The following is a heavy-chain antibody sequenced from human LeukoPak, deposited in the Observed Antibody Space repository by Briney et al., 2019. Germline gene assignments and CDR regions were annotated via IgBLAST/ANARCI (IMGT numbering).Heavy chain of an antibody. CDR3: AKGSYYDSSGSFYFDY. Sequence: GGSLRLSCAASGFTFSSYAMSWVRQAPGRGLEWVSGISGSGDNTYYADSVKGRFTISRDNSKNTLYVQVNSLGTEDTAAYYCAKGSYYDSSGSFYFDYWGQGTLVTVSS. D-gene: IGHD3-22*01. J-gene: IGHJ4*02. CDR1: GFTFSSYA. V-gene: IGHV3-23*01. CDR2: ISGSGDNT.